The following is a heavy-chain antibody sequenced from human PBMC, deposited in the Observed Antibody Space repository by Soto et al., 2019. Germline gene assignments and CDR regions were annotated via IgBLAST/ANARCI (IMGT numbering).Heavy chain of an antibody. CDR2: INHSGST. Sequence: SETLSLTCAVYGGSFSGYYWSWIRQPPGKGLEWIGEINHSGSTNYNPSLKSRVTISVDTSKNHFSLKLSSVTAADTAVYYCARCHGHSSGWYRSGANWFDPWGQGTMVTVYS. CDR1: GGSFSGYY. CDR3: ARCHGHSSGWYRSGANWFDP. J-gene: IGHJ5*02. D-gene: IGHD6-19*01. V-gene: IGHV4-34*01.